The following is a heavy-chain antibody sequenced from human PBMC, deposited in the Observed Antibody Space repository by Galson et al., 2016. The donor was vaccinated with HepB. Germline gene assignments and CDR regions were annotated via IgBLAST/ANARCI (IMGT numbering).Heavy chain of an antibody. D-gene: IGHD3-22*01. CDR1: GGSVTSPRYY. CDR2: IYYSGST. Sequence: SETLSLTCGVSGGSVTSPRYYWGWIRQPPGKGLEWIGSIYYSGSTYYNPSPKSRVTISVDTYKNHFTLTLSSVTAADTAVYYCARGAYDTSSSFDNWGQGTLVTVSS. J-gene: IGHJ4*02. CDR3: ARGAYDTSSSFDN. V-gene: IGHV4-39*02.